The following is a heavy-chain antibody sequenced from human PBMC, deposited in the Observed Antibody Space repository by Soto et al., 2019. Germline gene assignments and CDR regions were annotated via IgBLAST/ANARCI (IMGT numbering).Heavy chain of an antibody. V-gene: IGHV1-8*01. D-gene: IGHD2-15*01. CDR2: MNPNSGNT. Sequence: ASVKVSCKASGYTFTSYDINCVLQATSQGLEWMGWMNPNSGNTGYAQKFQGRVTMTRNTSISTAYMELSSLRSEDTAVYYCARAVVVVAAHYGMDVWGQGTTVTVSS. J-gene: IGHJ6*02. CDR3: ARAVVVVAAHYGMDV. CDR1: GYTFTSYD.